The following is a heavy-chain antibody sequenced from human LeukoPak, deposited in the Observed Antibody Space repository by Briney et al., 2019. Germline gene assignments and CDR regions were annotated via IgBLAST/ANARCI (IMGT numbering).Heavy chain of an antibody. V-gene: IGHV1-69*01. D-gene: IGHD6-13*01. CDR1: GGTFISYA. CDR2: IIPIFGTA. J-gene: IGHJ4*02. Sequence: SVKVSCKASGGTFISYAISWVRQAPGQGLEWMGGIIPIFGTANYAQKFQGRVTITADESTSTAYMELGSLRSEDTAVYYCARSKSSSWYLFDYWGQGTLVTVSS. CDR3: ARSKSSSWYLFDY.